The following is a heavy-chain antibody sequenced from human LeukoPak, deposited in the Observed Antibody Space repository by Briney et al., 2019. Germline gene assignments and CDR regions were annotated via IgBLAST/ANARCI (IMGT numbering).Heavy chain of an antibody. CDR1: GFTVSSNY. Sequence: PGGSLRLSCAASGFTVSSNYMSWVRQAPGKGLEWVSVIYSDGNTYYANSVKGRFTISRDNAKNSLYLQMNSLRAEDTAVYYCARDGPLKWGQGTLVTVSS. CDR2: IYSDGNT. J-gene: IGHJ4*02. CDR3: ARDGPLK. V-gene: IGHV3-66*01.